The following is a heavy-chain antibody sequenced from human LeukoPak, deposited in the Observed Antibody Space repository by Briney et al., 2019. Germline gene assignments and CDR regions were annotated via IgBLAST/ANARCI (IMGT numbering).Heavy chain of an antibody. J-gene: IGHJ3*02. CDR1: GFTFSSYA. CDR2: ISGSGGST. D-gene: IGHD2-15*01. Sequence: GASLRLSCAASGFTFSSYAMSWVRQAPGKGLEWVSVISGSGGSTYYADSVKGRFTISRDNSKNTLYLQMNSLRAEDTAVYYCAKVVAARLDAFDIWGQGTMVTVSS. V-gene: IGHV3-23*01. CDR3: AKVVAARLDAFDI.